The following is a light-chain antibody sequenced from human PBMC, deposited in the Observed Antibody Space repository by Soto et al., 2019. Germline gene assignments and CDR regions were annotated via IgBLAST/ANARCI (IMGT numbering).Light chain of an antibody. J-gene: IGLJ3*02. V-gene: IGLV4-69*01. Sequence: QSVLTQSPSASASLGASVKLTCTLSSGHSSYAIAWHQQQPEKGPRYLMKLNSDGSHSKGDGIPDRFSGSSSGAERYLIISSLQSEDEADYYCQTWGTGIQWVFGGGTKLTVL. CDR2: LNSDGSH. CDR3: QTWGTGIQWV. CDR1: SGHSSYA.